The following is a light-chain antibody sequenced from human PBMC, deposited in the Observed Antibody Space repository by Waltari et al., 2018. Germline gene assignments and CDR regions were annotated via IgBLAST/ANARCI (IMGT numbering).Light chain of an antibody. CDR2: GAS. CDR3: QQYDGSILT. Sequence: IVLTQSPDTLSLSPGKRATLSCRASQTINNNFLVWYQQKPGQAPRLLIHGASSRATGIPDRFRGSGSGTDFTLTISRLEPEDVAVYYCQQYDGSILTFGGGTKVEI. J-gene: IGKJ4*01. CDR1: QTINNNF. V-gene: IGKV3-20*01.